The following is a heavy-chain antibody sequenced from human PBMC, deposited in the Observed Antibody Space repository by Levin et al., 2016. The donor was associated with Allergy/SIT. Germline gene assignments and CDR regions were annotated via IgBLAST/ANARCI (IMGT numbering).Heavy chain of an antibody. D-gene: IGHD3-16*01. CDR3: ARRGVWGTVTAQTDAFDI. V-gene: IGHV5-10-1*01. CDR1: EYTFSNSW. J-gene: IGHJ3*02. Sequence: GESLKISCKGPEYTFSNSWVHWLRQMPGKGLEWMARIDPTDSDTIYNPSFQGRVTISADKSIGTAFLQWTSLKASDTAMYYCARRGVWGTVTAQTDAFDIWGQGTMVTVSS. CDR2: IDPTDSDT.